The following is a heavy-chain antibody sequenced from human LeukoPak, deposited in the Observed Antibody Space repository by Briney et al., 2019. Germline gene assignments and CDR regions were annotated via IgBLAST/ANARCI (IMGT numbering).Heavy chain of an antibody. Sequence: GEALQISFKGAGYSFTSYWIGWGRPMPGKGLEWMGIIYPGDSDTRYSPSFQGQVTISADKSISTAYLQWSSLKASDTAMYYCARLEGAGTYFDYWGQGTLVSVSS. CDR3: ARLEGAGTYFDY. D-gene: IGHD3-10*01. CDR2: IYPGDSDT. J-gene: IGHJ4*02. V-gene: IGHV5-51*01. CDR1: GYSFTSYW.